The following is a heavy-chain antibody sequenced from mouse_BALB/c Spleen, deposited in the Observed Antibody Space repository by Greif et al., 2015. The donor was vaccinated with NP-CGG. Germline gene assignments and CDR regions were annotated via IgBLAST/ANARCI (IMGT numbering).Heavy chain of an antibody. V-gene: IGHV1S81*02. Sequence: VQLQESGAELVKPGASVKLSCKASGYTFTSYWMHWVKQRPGQGLEWIGEINPSNGRTNYNEKFKSKATLTVDKSSSXAYMQLSSLTSEDSAVYYCARGSWFDYWGQGTTLTVSS. J-gene: IGHJ2*01. CDR3: ARGSWFDY. CDR1: GYTFTSYW. CDR2: INPSNGRT.